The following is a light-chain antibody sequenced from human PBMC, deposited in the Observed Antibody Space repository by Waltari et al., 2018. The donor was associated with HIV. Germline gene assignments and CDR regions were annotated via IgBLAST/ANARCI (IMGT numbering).Light chain of an antibody. J-gene: IGKJ2*01. CDR2: GAS. V-gene: IGKV3-20*01. Sequence: EIVLTQSPGTLSLSPGERATLPCRASQSVSSIYLAWYHQKPGQAPRLLIYGASSRATGIPDRFSGSGSGTDFTLTISRLEPEDSAVYYCQQYGSSPYTFGQGTKLEIK. CDR1: QSVSSIY. CDR3: QQYGSSPYT.